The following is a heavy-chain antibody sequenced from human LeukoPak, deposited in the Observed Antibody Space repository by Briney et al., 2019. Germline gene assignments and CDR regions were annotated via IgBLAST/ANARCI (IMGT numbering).Heavy chain of an antibody. J-gene: IGHJ4*02. CDR3: ARGYCSGGSCYWEFDY. D-gene: IGHD2-15*01. Sequence: GGSLRLSCAASGFTFSSYSMNWVRQAPGKGLEWVSYISTSSSTIYYADSVKGRFTISRDNAKNSLYLQMNSLRAEDTAVYYCARGYCSGGSCYWEFDYWGRGTLVTVSS. CDR2: ISTSSSTI. V-gene: IGHV3-48*04. CDR1: GFTFSSYS.